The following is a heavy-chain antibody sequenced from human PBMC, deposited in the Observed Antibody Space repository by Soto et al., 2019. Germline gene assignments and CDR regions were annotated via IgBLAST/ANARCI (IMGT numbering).Heavy chain of an antibody. D-gene: IGHD4-4*01. CDR3: ARDLGTTSTLRVNWFDP. CDR1: GFTFSSYW. CDR2: IKQDGSEK. V-gene: IGHV3-7*01. J-gene: IGHJ5*02. Sequence: PGGSLRLSCAASGFTFSSYWMSWVRQAPGKGLEWVANIKQDGSEKYYVDSVKGRFTISRDNAKNSLYLQMNSLRAEDTAVYYCARDLGTTSTLRVNWFDPWGQGTLVTVSS.